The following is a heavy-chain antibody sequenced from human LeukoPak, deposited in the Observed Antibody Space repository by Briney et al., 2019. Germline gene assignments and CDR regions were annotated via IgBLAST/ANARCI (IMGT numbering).Heavy chain of an antibody. V-gene: IGHV1-69*01. J-gene: IGHJ3*02. Sequence: ASVKVSCKASGGTFSSYAISWVRQAPGQGLEWMGGIIPIFGTANYAQKFQGRATITADESTSTAYMELSSLRSEDTAVYYCARVGTYSGSYFDAFDIWGQGTMVTVSS. CDR3: ARVGTYSGSYFDAFDI. D-gene: IGHD1-26*01. CDR1: GGTFSSYA. CDR2: IIPIFGTA.